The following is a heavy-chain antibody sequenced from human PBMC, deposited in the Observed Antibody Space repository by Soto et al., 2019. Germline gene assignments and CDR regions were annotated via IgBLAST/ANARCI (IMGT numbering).Heavy chain of an antibody. J-gene: IGHJ4*02. V-gene: IGHV3-23*01. CDR1: GFTFSSYA. CDR3: AKTRYLETIFGVVIPSYYFDY. Sequence: GGSLRLSCAASGFTFSSYAMSWVRQAPGKGLEWVSAISGSGGSTYYADSVKGRFTISRDNSKNTLYLQMNSLRAEDTAVYYCAKTRYLETIFGVVIPSYYFDYWGQGTLVTVSS. D-gene: IGHD3-3*01. CDR2: ISGSGGST.